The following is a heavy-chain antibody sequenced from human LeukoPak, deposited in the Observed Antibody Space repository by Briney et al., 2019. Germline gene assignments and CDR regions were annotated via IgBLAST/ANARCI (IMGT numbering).Heavy chain of an antibody. Sequence: GGSLRLSCAASGFTFSSYAMHWVRQAPGKGLEWVAVISYDGSNKYYADSVKGRFTISRDNAKNSLYLQMNSLRAEDTAVYYCARAPRSIAARSGSQFDYWGQGTLVTVSS. V-gene: IGHV3-30-3*01. CDR2: ISYDGSNK. CDR3: ARAPRSIAARSGSQFDY. J-gene: IGHJ4*02. CDR1: GFTFSSYA. D-gene: IGHD6-6*01.